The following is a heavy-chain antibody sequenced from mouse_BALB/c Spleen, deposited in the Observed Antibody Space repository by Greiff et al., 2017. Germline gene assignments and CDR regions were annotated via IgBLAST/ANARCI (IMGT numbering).Heavy chain of an antibody. Sequence: VQLQQSGAELVRPGSSVKISCKASGYAFSSYWMNWVKQRPGQGLEWIGQIYPGDGDTNYNGKFKGKATLTADKSSSTAYMQLSSLTSEDSAVYFCAREITTVQSLLYYFDYWGQGTTLTVSS. D-gene: IGHD1-1*01. CDR3: AREITTVQSLLYYFDY. CDR2: IYPGDGDT. J-gene: IGHJ2*01. CDR1: GYAFSSYW. V-gene: IGHV1-80*01.